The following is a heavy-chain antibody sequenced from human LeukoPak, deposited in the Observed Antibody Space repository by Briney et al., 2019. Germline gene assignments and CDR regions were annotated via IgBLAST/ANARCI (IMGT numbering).Heavy chain of an antibody. V-gene: IGHV3-23*01. D-gene: IGHD3-10*01. Sequence: GGSLRLSCAASGFTVSSNYMSWVRQAPGKGLEWVAAISGSGGSTYHADSVKGRFTISRDNSRTTLYLQMNSLRAEDTAVYYCAKASGSYYNPFDYWGQGTLVTVSS. CDR3: AKASGSYYNPFDY. J-gene: IGHJ4*02. CDR2: ISGSGGST. CDR1: GFTVSSNY.